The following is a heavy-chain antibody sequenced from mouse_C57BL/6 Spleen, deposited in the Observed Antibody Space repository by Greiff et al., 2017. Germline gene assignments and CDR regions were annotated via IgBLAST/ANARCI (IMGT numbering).Heavy chain of an antibody. J-gene: IGHJ1*03. CDR2: ISNLAYSI. V-gene: IGHV5-15*01. CDR1: GFTFSDYG. D-gene: IGHD4-1*01. CDR3: ARTGTGDGDFDV. Sequence: EVKLVESGGGLVQPGGSLKLSCAASGFTFSDYGMAWVRQAPRKGPEWVAFISNLAYSIYYADTVKGRFTISRENAKNTRYLEMSSLRSEDTAMYYCARTGTGDGDFDVWGKGTTVTVSS.